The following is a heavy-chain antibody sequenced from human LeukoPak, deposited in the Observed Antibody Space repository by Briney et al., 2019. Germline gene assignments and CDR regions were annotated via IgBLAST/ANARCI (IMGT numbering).Heavy chain of an antibody. CDR1: GFTFSSYP. CDR3: GYGSGSYFPRYYFDY. V-gene: IGHV3-23*01. CDR2: ISYTGADT. D-gene: IGHD3-10*01. Sequence: GGSLRRSCAASGFTFSSYPSNWVRQAPGKGLEWVSAISYTGADTFYADSVKGRFTISRDNSKHTLYLQLDRLRVEDTAVYYCGYGSGSYFPRYYFDYWGQGALVVVSS. J-gene: IGHJ4*02.